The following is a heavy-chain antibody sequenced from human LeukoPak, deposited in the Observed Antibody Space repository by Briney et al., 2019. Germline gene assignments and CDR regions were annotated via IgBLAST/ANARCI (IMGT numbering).Heavy chain of an antibody. V-gene: IGHV3-66*02. CDR1: GFTVSSNY. Sequence: PGGSLRLSCAASGFTVSSNYMRWVRQAPGKGLEWVSVIYSGGSTYYAGYVKGRFTIFRDNSKDTLYLQMNSQSAEDAAVYYCARVRHDFWSGFGCYYYYYMDVWGKGTTATVSS. D-gene: IGHD3-3*01. CDR2: IYSGGST. CDR3: ARVRHDFWSGFGCYYYYYMDV. J-gene: IGHJ6*03.